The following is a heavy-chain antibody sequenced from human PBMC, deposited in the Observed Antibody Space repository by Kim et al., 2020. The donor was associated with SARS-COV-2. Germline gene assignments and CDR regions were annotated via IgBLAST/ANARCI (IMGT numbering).Heavy chain of an antibody. V-gene: IGHV4-34*01. CDR3: ARFVGYYYGSGSYPDYFD. CDR2: INHSGST. J-gene: IGHJ4*01. D-gene: IGHD3-10*01. CDR1: GGSFSGYY. Sequence: SETLSLTCAVYGGSFSGYYWSWIRQPPGKGLEWIGEINHSGSTNYNPSLKSRVTISVDTSKNQFSLKLSSVTAADTAVYYCARFVGYYYGSGSYPDYFD.